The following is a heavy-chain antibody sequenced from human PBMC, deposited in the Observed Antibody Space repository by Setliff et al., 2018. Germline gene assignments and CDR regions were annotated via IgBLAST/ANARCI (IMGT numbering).Heavy chain of an antibody. CDR2: IYYSGST. CDR3: ARRTHYFDY. Sequence: SETLSLTCTVSGDSITSNSYHWGWIRQPPGKGLEWIGSIYYSGSTYYNPSLKSRVTISVDTSKNQFSLKLRSVTAADTAVYYCARRTHYFDYWGQGMKVTVSS. CDR1: GDSITSNSYH. V-gene: IGHV4-39*07. J-gene: IGHJ4*02.